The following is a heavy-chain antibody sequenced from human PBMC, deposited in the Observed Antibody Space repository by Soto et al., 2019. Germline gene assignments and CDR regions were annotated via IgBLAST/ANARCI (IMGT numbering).Heavy chain of an antibody. V-gene: IGHV3-30*18. CDR2: ISYDGNSK. D-gene: IGHD1-26*01. Sequence: PGGSLRLSCAASGFLFRSYGMHWVRQAPGKGLEWVAVISYDGNSKYYPDSVKGRFTISRDNSKNTLYLQMNSLRVEDTAVYYCAKGASGTWLFDYWGQGTLVTVSS. CDR3: AKGASGTWLFDY. J-gene: IGHJ4*02. CDR1: GFLFRSYG.